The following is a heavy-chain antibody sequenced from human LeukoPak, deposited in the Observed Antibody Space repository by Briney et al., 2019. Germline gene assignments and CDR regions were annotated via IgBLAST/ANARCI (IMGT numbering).Heavy chain of an antibody. V-gene: IGHV3-9*03. CDR2: ISWNSGSI. Sequence: GRSLRLSCAASGFTFDDYAMHWVRQAPGKGLEWVSGISWNSGSIGYADSVKGRFTISRDNAKNSLYLQMNSLRAEDMALYYCAKGRYSYARTEFDPWGQGTLVTVSS. J-gene: IGHJ5*02. D-gene: IGHD5-18*01. CDR1: GFTFDDYA. CDR3: AKGRYSYARTEFDP.